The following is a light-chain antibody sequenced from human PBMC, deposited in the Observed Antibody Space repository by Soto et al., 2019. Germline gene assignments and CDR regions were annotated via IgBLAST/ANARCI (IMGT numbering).Light chain of an antibody. CDR3: QQVHNYPFA. Sequence: DIQLTQSPSLLSASVGDRVTITCRASQGISTSLAWYQQKPGKAPKLLIYAAPTVQSGVPSRFSGSGSGTDFTLTISSLQPEDFATFYWQQVHNYPFAVGGGTKVAIK. CDR2: AAP. CDR1: QGISTS. J-gene: IGKJ4*01. V-gene: IGKV1-9*01.